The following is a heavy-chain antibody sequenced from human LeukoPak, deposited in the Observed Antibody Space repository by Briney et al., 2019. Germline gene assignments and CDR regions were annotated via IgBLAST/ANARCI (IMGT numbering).Heavy chain of an antibody. Sequence: ASVKVSCKASGYTFTGYYMHWVRQAPGQGLEWMGWINPNSGGTNYAQKFQGRVTMTRDTSISTAYMELSRLRSDDTAAYYCARGKGVRPPGPSIYYMDVWGKGTTVTVSS. D-gene: IGHD1-14*01. V-gene: IGHV1-2*02. J-gene: IGHJ6*03. CDR1: GYTFTGYY. CDR2: INPNSGGT. CDR3: ARGKGVRPPGPSIYYMDV.